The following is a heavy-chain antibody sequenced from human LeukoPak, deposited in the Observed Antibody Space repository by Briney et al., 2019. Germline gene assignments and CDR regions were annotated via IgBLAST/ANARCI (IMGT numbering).Heavy chain of an antibody. V-gene: IGHV3-21*01. CDR1: GFTFSSYS. J-gene: IGHJ4*02. CDR3: ARDLAPTRHIVVVPAALNN. Sequence: GGSLRLSCAASGFTFSSYSMNWVRQAPGKGLEWVSSISRSSSYIYYADSVKGRFTISRDNAKNSLYLQMNSLRAEDTAVYYCARDLAPTRHIVVVPAALNNWGQGTLVTVSS. CDR2: ISRSSSYI. D-gene: IGHD2-2*01.